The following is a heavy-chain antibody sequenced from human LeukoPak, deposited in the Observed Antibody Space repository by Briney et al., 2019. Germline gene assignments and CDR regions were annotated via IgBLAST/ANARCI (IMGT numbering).Heavy chain of an antibody. V-gene: IGHV1-2*02. D-gene: IGHD7-27*01. CDR2: INPNSGDT. CDR3: VRDPGANYLDH. Sequence: GASVKVSCKASGYIFTSYYIHWVRQAPGQGLEWMGLINPNSGDTNYAQKFQGSVTIAGDPYISTTCIELRRVRPDYMAMYYCVRDPGANYLDHWGRGTLLSVSS. CDR1: GYIFTSYY. J-gene: IGHJ4*02.